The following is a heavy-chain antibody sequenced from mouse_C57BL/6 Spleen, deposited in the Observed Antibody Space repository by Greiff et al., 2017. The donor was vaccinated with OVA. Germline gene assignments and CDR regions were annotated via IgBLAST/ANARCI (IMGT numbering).Heavy chain of an antibody. D-gene: IGHD2-5*01. V-gene: IGHV5-6*01. Sequence: EVKLMESGGDLVKPGGSLKLSCAASGFTFSSYGMSWVRQTPDKRLEWVATISSGGSYTYYPDSVKGRFTISRDNAKNTLYLQMSSLKSEDTAMYYCARGDYSNYDAMDYWGQGTSVTVSS. CDR3: ARGDYSNYDAMDY. CDR2: ISSGGSYT. CDR1: GFTFSSYG. J-gene: IGHJ4*01.